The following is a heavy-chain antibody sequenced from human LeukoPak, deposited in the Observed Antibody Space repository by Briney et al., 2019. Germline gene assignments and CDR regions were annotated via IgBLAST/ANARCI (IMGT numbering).Heavy chain of an antibody. V-gene: IGHV7-4-1*02. CDR1: GYTFTSYA. D-gene: IGHD3-10*01. CDR3: ARDLLWFGELPYNWFDP. J-gene: IGHJ5*02. CDR2: INTNTGNP. Sequence: GASVKVSCKASGYTFTSYAMNWVRQAPGQGLEWMGWINTNTGNPTYAQGFTGRFVFSLDTSVSTAYLQISSLKAEDTAVYYCARDLLWFGELPYNWFDPWGQGTLATVSS.